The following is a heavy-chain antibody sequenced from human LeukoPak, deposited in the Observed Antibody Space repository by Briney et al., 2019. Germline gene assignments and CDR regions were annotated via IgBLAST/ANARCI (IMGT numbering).Heavy chain of an antibody. D-gene: IGHD3-22*01. Sequence: GRSLRLSCAASGFTFSSYSMNWVRQAPGKGLEWVSSISSNSNIYYADSVKGRFTISRDNSKNTLYLQMNSLRAEDTAVYYCAKDDYYEALDYWGQGTLVTVSS. V-gene: IGHV3-21*01. CDR2: ISSNSNI. J-gene: IGHJ4*02. CDR1: GFTFSSYS. CDR3: AKDDYYEALDY.